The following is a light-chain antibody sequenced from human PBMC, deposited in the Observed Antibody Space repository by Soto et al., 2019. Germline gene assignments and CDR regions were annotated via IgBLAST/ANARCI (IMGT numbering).Light chain of an antibody. Sequence: QSVLAQPASVSGSPGQSITISCTGTASNVGTYNYVSWYQQYPDKVPKLLIYDVTKRPPGVSDRFSGSKSGNTASLTISGLQAEDEADYYCTSYTSSQTGVFGTGTKVAVL. V-gene: IGLV2-14*01. CDR3: TSYTSSQTGV. CDR2: DVT. J-gene: IGLJ1*01. CDR1: ASNVGTYNY.